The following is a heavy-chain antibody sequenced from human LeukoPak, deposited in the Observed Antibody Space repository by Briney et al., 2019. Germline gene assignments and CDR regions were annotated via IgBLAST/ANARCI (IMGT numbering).Heavy chain of an antibody. Sequence: GGSLRLSCAASGFTFNKYSMIWVRQAPGKGLEWISYIDGSSATIYYADSVKGRFTTSRDNTKNSVYLHMNSLRAEDTAMYYCATYGRDGYKGFYWGQGTLVTVSS. D-gene: IGHD5-24*01. CDR3: ATYGRDGYKGFY. CDR1: GFTFNKYS. J-gene: IGHJ4*02. CDR2: IDGSSATI. V-gene: IGHV3-48*04.